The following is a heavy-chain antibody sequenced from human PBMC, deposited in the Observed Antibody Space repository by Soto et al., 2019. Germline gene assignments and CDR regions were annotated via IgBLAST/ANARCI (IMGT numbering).Heavy chain of an antibody. CDR1: GFTFSDYY. Sequence: EVQLVESGGGLVQPGGSLRLSCAASGFTFSDYYMDWVRQAPGKGLEWVGRIRNKGNSYTTGYAASLKGRFTSTRDDAETSLYLQMNSVRAEDTAVYYCVELVESNTLRDSWGQGTLVTVCS. V-gene: IGHV3-72*01. CDR3: VELVESNTLRDS. D-gene: IGHD1-7*01. J-gene: IGHJ4*02. CDR2: IRNKGNSYTT.